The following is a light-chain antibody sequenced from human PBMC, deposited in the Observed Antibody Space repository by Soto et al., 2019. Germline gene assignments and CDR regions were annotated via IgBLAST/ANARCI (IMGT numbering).Light chain of an antibody. CDR2: EVT. CDR1: SRDVGAFVY. CDR3: SAYAGNNKLV. V-gene: IGLV2-8*01. J-gene: IGLJ3*02. Sequence: QSALTQPSSASGSPGESVTMSCTGTSRDVGAFVYVSWFQQHPGKAPKLLIYEVTKRPSGVPDRFSGSRSGNTASLTVSGLQVEDEAAYYCSAYAGNNKLVFGGGTKLTVL.